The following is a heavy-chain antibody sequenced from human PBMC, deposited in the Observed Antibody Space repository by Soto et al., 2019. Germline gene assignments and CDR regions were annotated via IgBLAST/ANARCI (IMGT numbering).Heavy chain of an antibody. CDR3: ASQFGEYPWDD. J-gene: IGHJ4*02. CDR1: GLRFTSYS. D-gene: IGHD3-10*01. CDR2: ISYDGNNA. Sequence: QVQLVESGGGVVQPGRSLRLSCAASGLRFTSYSMHWVRQAPGKGLEWVAVISYDGNNAYYADSVKGRFTVSRDNSKNTLYLQMNSLTIEVTAVYYCASQFGEYPWDDWGQGTLVTVSS. V-gene: IGHV3-30-3*01.